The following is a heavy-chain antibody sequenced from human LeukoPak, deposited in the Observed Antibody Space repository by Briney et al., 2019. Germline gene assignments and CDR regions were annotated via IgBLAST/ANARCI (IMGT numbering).Heavy chain of an antibody. Sequence: GGSLRLSCAASGFTFDDYAMHWVRHGRGKGLEWGSGMNWNGVNTEYADSVKGRFTISRENAQNSLYLQMSSLRPEDTALYYCVKADCSSTSCLTDSWGPGTPVIVSS. CDR2: MNWNGVNT. J-gene: IGHJ4*02. CDR1: GFTFDDYA. V-gene: IGHV3-9*01. D-gene: IGHD2-2*01. CDR3: VKADCSSTSCLTDS.